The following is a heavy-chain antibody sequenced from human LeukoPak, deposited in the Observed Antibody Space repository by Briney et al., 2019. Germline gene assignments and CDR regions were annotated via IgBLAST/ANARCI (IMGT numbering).Heavy chain of an antibody. CDR1: GGSISSSNW. D-gene: IGHD3-10*01. CDR2: IYHSGST. Sequence: SETLSLTCAVSGGSISSSNWWSWVRQPPGKGLEWIGGIYHSGSTNYNPSLKSRVTISVDKSKNQFSLKLSSVTAADTAVYYCAREPRDSYGSANYGFDYWGRGTLVTVSS. J-gene: IGHJ4*02. CDR3: AREPRDSYGSANYGFDY. V-gene: IGHV4-4*02.